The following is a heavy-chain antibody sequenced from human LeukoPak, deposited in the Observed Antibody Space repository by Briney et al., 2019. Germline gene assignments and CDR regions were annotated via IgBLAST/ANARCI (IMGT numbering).Heavy chain of an antibody. D-gene: IGHD2-8*01. V-gene: IGHV3-30*18. J-gene: IGHJ4*02. CDR3: AKDSYCTNGVCPFDY. CDR2: ISYDGSNK. CDR1: GFTFSSYG. Sequence: GGSLRLSCAASGFTFSSYGMHWVRQAPGKGLEWVAVISYDGSNKYYADSVKGRFTISRDNSKNTLYLRMNSLRAEDTAVYYCAKDSYCTNGVCPFDYWGQGTLVTVSS.